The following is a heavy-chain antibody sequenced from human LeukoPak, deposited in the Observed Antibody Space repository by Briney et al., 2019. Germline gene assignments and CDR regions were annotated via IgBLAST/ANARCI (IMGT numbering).Heavy chain of an antibody. V-gene: IGHV3-23*01. D-gene: IGHD3-22*01. CDR2: IIYSGGAT. J-gene: IGHJ4*02. Sequence: GGSLRLSCAATGFTFSRSAMTWVRQGPGTGLEFVASIIYSGGATYYADSVKGRFTISRDNSKNTLYLQKNSLRAEDTALYYCAKDGLYYDGSEHVYYFDSWGQGTPVPVSS. CDR1: GFTFSRSA. CDR3: AKDGLYYDGSEHVYYFDS.